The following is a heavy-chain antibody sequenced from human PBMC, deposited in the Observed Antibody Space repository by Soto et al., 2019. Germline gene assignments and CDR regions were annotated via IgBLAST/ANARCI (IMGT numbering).Heavy chain of an antibody. J-gene: IGHJ3*01. D-gene: IGHD6-19*01. Sequence: EVQLLESGGGLVQPGGSLRLSCAASGFTFSNYAMNWVRQAPGKGLEWVSTISGSGVSTNYADSVKGRFTSSRDNSKNPLHLQMHSLRAEDTAIYYCANVPRSGWYFDAFDFWGQGPMVTVSS. CDR2: ISGSGVST. V-gene: IGHV3-23*01. CDR1: GFTFSNYA. CDR3: ANVPRSGWYFDAFDF.